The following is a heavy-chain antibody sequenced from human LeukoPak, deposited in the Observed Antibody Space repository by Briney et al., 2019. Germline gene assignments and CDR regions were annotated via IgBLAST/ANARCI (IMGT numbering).Heavy chain of an antibody. V-gene: IGHV4-34*01. CDR3: ARTRGIAARRVLDPFDY. J-gene: IGHJ4*02. Sequence: SETLSLTCAVYGGSFSGYYWSWIRQPPGKGLEWIGEINHSGSTNYNPSLKSRDTISVDTSKNQFSLKLSSVTAADTAVYYCARTRGIAARRVLDPFDYWGQGTLVTVSS. D-gene: IGHD6-6*01. CDR2: INHSGST. CDR1: GGSFSGYY.